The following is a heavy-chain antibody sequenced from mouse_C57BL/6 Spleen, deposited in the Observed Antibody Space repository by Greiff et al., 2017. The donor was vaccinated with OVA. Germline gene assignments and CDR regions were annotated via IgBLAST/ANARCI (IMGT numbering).Heavy chain of an antibody. V-gene: IGHV1-82*01. CDR2: LYPGDGDT. Sequence: QVQLQQSGPELVKPGASVKISCKASGYAFSSSWMNWVKQRPGKGLEWIGRLYPGDGDTNYNGKFKGKATLTADKSSSTAYMQLSSLTSEDAAVYFCARGWNFDVWGTGTTVTVSS. CDR3: ARGWNFDV. CDR1: GYAFSSSW. J-gene: IGHJ1*03.